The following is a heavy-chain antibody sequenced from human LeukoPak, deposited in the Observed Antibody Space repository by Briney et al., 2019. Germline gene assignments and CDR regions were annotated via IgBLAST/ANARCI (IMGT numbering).Heavy chain of an antibody. D-gene: IGHD4-23*01. Sequence: ASVKVSCKASGGTFSSYPFTWERQAPGQGLEWMGEITPIFGAANYAQTFQGRVTITADESTSTVFMELSSLRSDDTAFYYCARNSRVASTSGLNYWGQGTLVTVSS. J-gene: IGHJ4*02. CDR2: ITPIFGAA. CDR3: ARNSRVASTSGLNY. CDR1: GGTFSSYP. V-gene: IGHV1-69*01.